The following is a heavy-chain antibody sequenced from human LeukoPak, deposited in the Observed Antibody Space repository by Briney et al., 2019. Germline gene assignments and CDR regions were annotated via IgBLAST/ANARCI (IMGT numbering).Heavy chain of an antibody. Sequence: GGSLRLSCAASGFIFSNYAMSWVRQASGKGLEWVSAVIGDGGRTYDADSVKGRFTISRDNSKNTLFLQMTSLRAEDSAMYYCAKAVGPSGYYPASWGQGTLVTVSS. CDR3: AKAVGPSGYYPAS. J-gene: IGHJ5*02. CDR1: GFIFSNYA. CDR2: VIGDGGRT. V-gene: IGHV3-23*01. D-gene: IGHD3-22*01.